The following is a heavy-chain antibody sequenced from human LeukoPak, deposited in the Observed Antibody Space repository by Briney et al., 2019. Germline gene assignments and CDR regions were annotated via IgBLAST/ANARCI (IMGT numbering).Heavy chain of an antibody. D-gene: IGHD2-2*01. Sequence: PGGSLRLSCAASGFTFSSYSMNWVRQAPGKGLEWVSSISSSSSYIYYADSVKGRFTISRDNAKNSLYLQMNSLRAEDTAVYYCARDPFRGQLAHLWGQGTLVTVSS. J-gene: IGHJ4*02. V-gene: IGHV3-21*01. CDR3: ARDPFRGQLAHL. CDR2: ISSSSSYI. CDR1: GFTFSSYS.